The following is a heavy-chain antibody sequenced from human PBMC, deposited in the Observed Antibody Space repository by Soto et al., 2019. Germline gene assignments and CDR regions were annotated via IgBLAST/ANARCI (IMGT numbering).Heavy chain of an antibody. Sequence: PSETLSLTCTVSGGSISSSSYYWGWIRQPPGKGLEWIGSIYYSGSTYYNPSLKSRVTISVDTSKNQFSLKLSSVTAADTAVYYCARLVYSSGWGGFNWFDPWGQGTLVTVSS. D-gene: IGHD6-19*01. V-gene: IGHV4-39*01. CDR1: GGSISSSSYY. CDR2: IYYSGST. CDR3: ARLVYSSGWGGFNWFDP. J-gene: IGHJ5*02.